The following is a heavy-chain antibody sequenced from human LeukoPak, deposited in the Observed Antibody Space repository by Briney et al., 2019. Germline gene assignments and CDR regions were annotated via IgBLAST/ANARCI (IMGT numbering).Heavy chain of an antibody. Sequence: ASVKVSCKASGYTFSNYYIYWVRQAPGQGLEWMGIINPSGGSTTYAQKFQGRVTMTRDTSTSTVYMELSSLRSEDTAVYYCAKLGYGMVRGVPDFDYWGQGTLVTVSS. CDR1: GYTFSNYY. CDR2: INPSGGST. J-gene: IGHJ4*02. V-gene: IGHV1-46*01. D-gene: IGHD3-10*01. CDR3: AKLGYGMVRGVPDFDY.